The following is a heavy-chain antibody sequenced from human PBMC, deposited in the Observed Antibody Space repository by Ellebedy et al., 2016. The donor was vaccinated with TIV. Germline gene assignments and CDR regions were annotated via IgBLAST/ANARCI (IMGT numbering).Heavy chain of an antibody. V-gene: IGHV3-11*01. CDR3: ARISSGRSFYGMDV. J-gene: IGHJ6*02. CDR1: GFSSSDYY. CDR2: ISDSGSMI. D-gene: IGHD6-19*01. Sequence: GESLKISXAASGFSSSDYYMSWIRQAPGKGLEWVSYISDSGSMIHYADSVKGRFTISRDNSKNSLYLQMNNPRAEDTAAYYCARISSGRSFYGMDVWGQGTTVTVSS.